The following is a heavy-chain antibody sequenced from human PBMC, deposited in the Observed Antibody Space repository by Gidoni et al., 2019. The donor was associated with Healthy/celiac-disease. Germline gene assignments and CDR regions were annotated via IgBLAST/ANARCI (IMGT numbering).Heavy chain of an antibody. D-gene: IGHD5-12*01. Sequence: EVQLLESGGGLVQPGGSLRLSCAASGFTFSSYAVSWVRQAPGKGLEWVSAISGSGGSTYYADSVKGRFTISRDNSKNTLYLQMNSLRAEDTAVYYCAASGYDFLGLDYWGRGTLVTVSS. CDR2: ISGSGGST. CDR3: AASGYDFLGLDY. V-gene: IGHV3-23*01. CDR1: GFTFSSYA. J-gene: IGHJ4*02.